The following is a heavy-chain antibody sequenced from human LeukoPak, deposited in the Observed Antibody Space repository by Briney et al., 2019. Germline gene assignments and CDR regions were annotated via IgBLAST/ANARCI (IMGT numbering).Heavy chain of an antibody. CDR1: GLTVSSNY. CDR2: IYSGGNT. V-gene: IGHV3-53*01. CDR3: ASDALIDYSRPFDI. J-gene: IGHJ3*02. Sequence: SGGSLRLSCAASGLTVSSNYMSWVRQAPGKGLGWVSVIYSGGNTYYADSVKGRFTISRDNSKNTLYLQMNSLRAEDTAVYYCASDALIDYSRPFDIWGQGTMVTVSS. D-gene: IGHD3-16*01.